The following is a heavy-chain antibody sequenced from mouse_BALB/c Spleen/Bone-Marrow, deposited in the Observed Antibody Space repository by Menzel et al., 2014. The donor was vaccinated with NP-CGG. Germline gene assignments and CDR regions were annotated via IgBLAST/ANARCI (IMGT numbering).Heavy chain of an antibody. D-gene: IGHD1-1*01. CDR2: IRSGGSYI. V-gene: IGHV5-6-4*01. Sequence: EVKLVDSGGGLVKPGGSLKLSCAASGSTFSNYTMSWVRQIPEKRLEWVATIRSGGSYIYYPDSVKGRFTISRDNAKNTLYLQMSSLKSEDTAMYYCTRGDYNGSSYGLSFEYWGQGTTLTVSS. CDR1: GSTFSNYT. CDR3: TRGDYNGSSYGLSFEY. J-gene: IGHJ2*01.